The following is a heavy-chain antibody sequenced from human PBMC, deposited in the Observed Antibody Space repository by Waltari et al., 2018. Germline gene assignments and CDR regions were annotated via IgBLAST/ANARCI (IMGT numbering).Heavy chain of an antibody. J-gene: IGHJ6*02. D-gene: IGHD5-18*01. CDR3: AKALTAMAKDYYYGMDV. CDR1: GFTFSSYA. V-gene: IGHV3-23*01. Sequence: EVQLLESGGGLVQPGGSLRLSCAASGFTFSSYAMSWVRQAPGKGLEWVSAISGSGGSTYYADSVKGRFTISRDNSKNTLYLQMNSLRAEDTAVYYCAKALTAMAKDYYYGMDVWGQGTTVTVSS. CDR2: ISGSGGST.